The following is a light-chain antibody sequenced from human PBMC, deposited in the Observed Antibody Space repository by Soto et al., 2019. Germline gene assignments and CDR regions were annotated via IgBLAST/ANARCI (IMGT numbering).Light chain of an antibody. V-gene: IGKV1-12*01. CDR3: QPANSFPLT. CDR2: AAS. J-gene: IGKJ4*01. Sequence: DRQMTQSPSSVYSSVGDRVTITCRASQGISSWLAWYQQKPGKAPKLLIYAASNLQSGVPSRFSGSGSGTDFTLTISGLQTEDFATYYFQPANSFPLTFGGGTKVEIK. CDR1: QGISSW.